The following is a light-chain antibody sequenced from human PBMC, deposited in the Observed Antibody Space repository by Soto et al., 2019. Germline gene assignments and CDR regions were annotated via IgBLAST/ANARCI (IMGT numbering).Light chain of an antibody. CDR2: EVT. CDR1: SGDVGSYNL. CDR3: GSYAGNSEV. Sequence: QSALNQPASVSGSPGQSITIPCTGTSGDVGSYNLVSWYQQHPGKAPKLLIYEVTERPSGVSNRFSGSKSGNTASLTISGLQPDDEADYYCGSYAGNSEVFGTGTKVTVL. V-gene: IGLV2-23*02. J-gene: IGLJ1*01.